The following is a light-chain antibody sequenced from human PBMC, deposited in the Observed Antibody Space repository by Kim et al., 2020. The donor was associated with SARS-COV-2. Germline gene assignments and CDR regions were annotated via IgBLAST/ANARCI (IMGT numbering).Light chain of an antibody. CDR1: NIGSKS. Sequence: KTARITGGGSNIGSKSVHWDQQRPGQAPVLVIYYDRDRPSGIPERFSGANSGNADTLPISRVEAGDEADYYLQVWDSSSDHRVFGGGTQLTVL. J-gene: IGLJ3*02. CDR2: YDR. V-gene: IGLV3-21*04. CDR3: QVWDSSSDHRV.